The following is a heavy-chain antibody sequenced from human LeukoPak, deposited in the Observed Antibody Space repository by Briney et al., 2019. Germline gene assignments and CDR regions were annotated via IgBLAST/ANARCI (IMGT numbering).Heavy chain of an antibody. CDR1: GGSISNYY. Sequence: PSETLSLTCTVSGGSISNYYWSWIRQPPGKGLEWIGEINHSGSTNYNPSLKSRVTISVDTSKNQFSLKLSSVTAADTAVYYCARGRAYYYDSSGYYPPDDWGQGTLVTVSS. CDR3: ARGRAYYYDSSGYYPPDD. J-gene: IGHJ4*02. V-gene: IGHV4-34*01. D-gene: IGHD3-22*01. CDR2: INHSGST.